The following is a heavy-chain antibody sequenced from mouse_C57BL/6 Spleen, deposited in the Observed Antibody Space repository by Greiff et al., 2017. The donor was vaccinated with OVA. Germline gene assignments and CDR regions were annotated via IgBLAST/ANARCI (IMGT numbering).Heavy chain of an antibody. V-gene: IGHV1-15*01. CDR1: GYTFTDYE. D-gene: IGHD1-1*01. CDR2: IDPETGGT. CDR3: TRCGSSLDY. Sequence: VQLQQSGAELVRPGASVTLSCKASGYTFTDYEMHWVKQTPVHGLEWIGAIDPETGGTAYNQKFKGKAILTADKSSSTAYMELRSLTSEDSAVYYCTRCGSSLDYWGQGTTLTVSS. J-gene: IGHJ2*01.